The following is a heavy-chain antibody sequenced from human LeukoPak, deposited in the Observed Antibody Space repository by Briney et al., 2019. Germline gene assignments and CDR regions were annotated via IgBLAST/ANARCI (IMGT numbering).Heavy chain of an antibody. D-gene: IGHD6-13*01. CDR3: ARALEAGIFDI. CDR1: GFIFSSYW. CDR2: IKEDETAK. J-gene: IGHJ3*02. Sequence: GGSLRLSCAASGFIFSSYWMAWVRQAPGKGLEWVANIKEDETAKCYVDSVRGRFTSSRDNAKNSLYLQMNSLRAEDTAVYYCARALEAGIFDIWGQGTLVTVSS. V-gene: IGHV3-7*01.